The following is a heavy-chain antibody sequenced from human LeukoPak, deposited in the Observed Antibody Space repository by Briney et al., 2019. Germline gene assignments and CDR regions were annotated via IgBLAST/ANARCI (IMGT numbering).Heavy chain of an antibody. V-gene: IGHV3-74*01. CDR3: ARDRPVKYSSYDYYYMDV. CDR2: INSDGSST. Sequence: GGSLRLSCAASGITFSSYWMHWVRQAPGKGLVCVSRINSDGSSTSYADSVKGRFTISRDNAKNTLYLQMNSLRAEDTAVYYCARDRPVKYSSYDYYYMDVWGKGTTVTVSS. D-gene: IGHD6-6*01. CDR1: GITFSSYW. J-gene: IGHJ6*03.